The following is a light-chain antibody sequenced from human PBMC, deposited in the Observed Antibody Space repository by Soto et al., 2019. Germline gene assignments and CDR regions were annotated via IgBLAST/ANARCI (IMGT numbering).Light chain of an antibody. CDR2: LGS. CDR3: MQAVYTRT. Sequence: DIVMTQSPLSLPVTPGEPASISCRSSRNLLHIDGYNYLDWYLQKPGQSPQLLIYLGSYRASGVPDRFSGSGSGTDFTLRISSVEAEDVGVYYCMQAVYTRTFGPGTKVDIX. V-gene: IGKV2-28*01. J-gene: IGKJ1*01. CDR1: RNLLHIDGYNY.